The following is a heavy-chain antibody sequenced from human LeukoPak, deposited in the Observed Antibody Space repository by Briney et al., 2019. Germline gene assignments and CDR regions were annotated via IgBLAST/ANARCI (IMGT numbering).Heavy chain of an antibody. V-gene: IGHV3-23*01. CDR2: ISGSGGST. CDR1: GFAFSSLA. CDR3: SRDQDGMDV. Sequence: PGGSLRLSCAASGFAFSSLAMGWVRQAPGKGLEWVSAISGSGGSTYYADSVKGRFAISRDNSKNTVYLQMNSLRAEDTAVYYCSRDQDGMDVWGQGTTVTVSS. J-gene: IGHJ6*02.